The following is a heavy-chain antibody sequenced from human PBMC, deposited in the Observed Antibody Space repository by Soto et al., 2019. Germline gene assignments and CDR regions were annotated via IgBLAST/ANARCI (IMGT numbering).Heavy chain of an antibody. J-gene: IGHJ4*02. CDR1: GYTFSDHY. V-gene: IGHV3-72*01. CDR2: IRNKVNSYTT. D-gene: IGHD2-2*01. Sequence: GGSLRLSCKASGYTFSDHYMDWARQAPGKGLEWVARIRNKVNSYTTEYAASGKGRFTISRDDSKNSMYLQMNSLKTEDTAVYYCSRSSISSTPFFFDYWGQGTLVTVSS. CDR3: SRSSISSTPFFFDY.